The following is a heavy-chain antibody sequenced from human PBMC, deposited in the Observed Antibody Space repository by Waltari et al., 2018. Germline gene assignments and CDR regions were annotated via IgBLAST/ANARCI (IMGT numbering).Heavy chain of an antibody. V-gene: IGHV4-38-2*01. CDR3: ARGEPVEMATIT. J-gene: IGHJ4*02. CDR1: GYSISSGYY. Sequence: QVQLQESGPGLVKPSETLSLTCAVSGYSISSGYYWGWIRQPPGKGLEWIGSIYYSGSTYYNPSLKSRVTISVDTSKNQFSLKLSSVTAADTAVYYCARGEPVEMATITWGQGTLVTVSS. CDR2: IYYSGST. D-gene: IGHD5-12*01.